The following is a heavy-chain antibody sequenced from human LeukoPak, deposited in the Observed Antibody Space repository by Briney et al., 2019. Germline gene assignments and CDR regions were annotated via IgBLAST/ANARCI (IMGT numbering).Heavy chain of an antibody. CDR3: AIARTYGGNGAFDI. V-gene: IGHV3-11*04. Sequence: GGSLRLSCAASGFTFSDYYMSWIRQAPGKGLEWVSYISSSGSTIFYADSVKGRFTISRDNAKNSLYLQMNSLRAEDTAVYYCAIARTYGGNGAFDIWGQGTMVTVPS. J-gene: IGHJ3*02. D-gene: IGHD4-23*01. CDR2: ISSSGSTI. CDR1: GFTFSDYY.